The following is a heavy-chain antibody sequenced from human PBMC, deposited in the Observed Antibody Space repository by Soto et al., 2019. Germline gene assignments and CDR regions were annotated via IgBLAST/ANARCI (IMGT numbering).Heavy chain of an antibody. CDR1: GFTFSSYA. CDR2: ISGSGGST. D-gene: IGHD3-22*01. V-gene: IGHV3-23*01. J-gene: IGHJ3*02. CDR3: AKKGRITMIVVVISHGAFDI. Sequence: EVQLLESGGGLVQPGGSLRLSCAASGFTFSSYAMSWVRQAPGKGLEWVSAISGSGGSTYYADSVKGRFTISRDNSKNTLYLQMNSLRAEDTAVYYCAKKGRITMIVVVISHGAFDIWGQGTMVTVSS.